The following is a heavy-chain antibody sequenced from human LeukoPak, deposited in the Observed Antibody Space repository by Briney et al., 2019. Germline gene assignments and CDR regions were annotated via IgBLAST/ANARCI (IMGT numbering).Heavy chain of an antibody. CDR3: ARLKSVLLWFGELLSYYFDY. D-gene: IGHD3-10*01. J-gene: IGHJ4*02. Sequence: SETLSLTCTVSGGSISSSSYYWGWIRQPPGKGLEWIGSIYYSGSTYYNPSLKSRVTISVDTSKNQFSLKLSSATAADTAVYYCARLKSVLLWFGELLSYYFDYWGQGTLVTVSS. CDR1: GGSISSSSYY. CDR2: IYYSGST. V-gene: IGHV4-39*01.